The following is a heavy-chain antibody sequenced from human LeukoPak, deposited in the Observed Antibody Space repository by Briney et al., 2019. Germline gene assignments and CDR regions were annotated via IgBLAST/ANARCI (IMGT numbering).Heavy chain of an antibody. CDR2: ISSSSYI. CDR1: GFTFSSYS. Sequence: GGSLRLSCAASGFTFSSYSMNWVRQAPGKGLEWVSSISSSSYIYYADSVKGRFTISRDNAKNSLYLQMNSLRAEDTAVYYCGGGELWFGELLIGDYYYYGMDVWGQGTTVTVSS. J-gene: IGHJ6*02. V-gene: IGHV3-21*01. CDR3: GGGELWFGELLIGDYYYYGMDV. D-gene: IGHD3-10*01.